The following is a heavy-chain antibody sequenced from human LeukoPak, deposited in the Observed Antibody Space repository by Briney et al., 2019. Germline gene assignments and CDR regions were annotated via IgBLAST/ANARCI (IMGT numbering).Heavy chain of an antibody. V-gene: IGHV3-23*01. CDR1: GFTFSSYA. CDR2: ISGSGGST. Sequence: GGSLRLSCAASGFTFSSYAMSWVRQAPGKGLEWVSAISGSGGSTYYADSVKGRFTISRDNSKNTLYLQMNSLRAEDTAVYYCAKGGLRYFDWFQLSYYYGMDVWGQGTTVTVPS. D-gene: IGHD3-9*01. J-gene: IGHJ6*02. CDR3: AKGGLRYFDWFQLSYYYGMDV.